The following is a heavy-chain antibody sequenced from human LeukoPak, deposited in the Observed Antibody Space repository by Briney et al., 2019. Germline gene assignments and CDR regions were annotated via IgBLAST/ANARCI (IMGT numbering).Heavy chain of an antibody. V-gene: IGHV7-4-1*02. CDR1: GYTFTSYV. CDR3: ARWAYGPGSYQNGGFDP. J-gene: IGHJ5*02. CDR2: INTNTGNP. D-gene: IGHD3-10*01. Sequence: ASVKVSCKASGYTFTSYVMNWVRQAPGQGLEWMGWINTNTGNPTYAQGFTGRFVFSLDTSVSTAYLQISSLKAEDTAVYYCARWAYGPGSYQNGGFDPWGQGTLVTVSS.